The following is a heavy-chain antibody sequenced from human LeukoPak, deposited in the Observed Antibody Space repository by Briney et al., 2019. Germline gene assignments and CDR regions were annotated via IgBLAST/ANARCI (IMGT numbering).Heavy chain of an antibody. Sequence: PSETLSLTCTVSGGSISSYYWSWIRQPAGKGLEWIGRIYTSGSTNYNPSLKRRVNMSVDTSKNQFSLKLSSVTAADTAVYYCARTISYYDSSGYLTSYNWFDPWGQGTLVTVSS. CDR2: IYTSGST. D-gene: IGHD3-22*01. CDR1: GGSISSYY. J-gene: IGHJ5*02. CDR3: ARTISYYDSSGYLTSYNWFDP. V-gene: IGHV4-4*07.